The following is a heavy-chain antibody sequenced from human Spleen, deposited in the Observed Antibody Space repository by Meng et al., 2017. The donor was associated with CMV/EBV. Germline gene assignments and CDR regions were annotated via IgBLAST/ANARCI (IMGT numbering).Heavy chain of an antibody. D-gene: IGHD2-21*01. V-gene: IGHV3-7*01. Sequence: GESLKISCAASGFTFSSYWMSWVRQAPGKGLEWVANMNGDGSEKYYVEYMKGRLTISRDNAKSSLYLQLNSLRVEDTAVYFCARDRAYSTLDYWGQGTVVTVSS. CDR2: MNGDGSEK. J-gene: IGHJ4*02. CDR3: ARDRAYSTLDY. CDR1: GFTFSSYW.